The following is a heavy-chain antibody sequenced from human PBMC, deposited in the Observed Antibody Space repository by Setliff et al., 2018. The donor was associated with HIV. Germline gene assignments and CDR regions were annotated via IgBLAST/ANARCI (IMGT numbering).Heavy chain of an antibody. J-gene: IGHJ4*02. CDR1: GFTFTTYW. D-gene: IGHD3-22*01. CDR2: ISGTGERT. Sequence: GGSLRLSCAASGFTFTTYWMHWVRQVPGKGLEWVSVISGTGERTFYADSVKGRFTISRDNSKNTVYLQMNSLRAEDTAEYYCAKELAASGLGYFDSWGRGILVTVSS. V-gene: IGHV3-23*01. CDR3: AKELAASGLGYFDS.